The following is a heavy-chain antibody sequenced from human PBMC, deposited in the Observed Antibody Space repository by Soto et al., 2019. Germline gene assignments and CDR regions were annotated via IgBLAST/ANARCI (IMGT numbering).Heavy chain of an antibody. CDR2: IYYSGST. Sequence: SWIRQPPGKGLEWIGYIYYSGSTNYNPSLKSRVTISVDTSKNQFSLKLSSVTAADTAVYYCARDGCSSTSCYRRPYYYGMDVWGQGTTVTVSS. V-gene: IGHV4-59*01. CDR3: ARDGCSSTSCYRRPYYYGMDV. J-gene: IGHJ6*02. D-gene: IGHD2-2*01.